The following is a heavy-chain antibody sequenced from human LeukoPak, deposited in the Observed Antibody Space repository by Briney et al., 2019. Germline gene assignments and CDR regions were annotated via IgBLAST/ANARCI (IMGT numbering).Heavy chain of an antibody. J-gene: IGHJ6*02. CDR3: TTDEDWNYARKDV. CDR1: GFTFNYAW. CDR2: TVSEIDGGTT. D-gene: IGHD1-7*01. V-gene: IGHV3-15*04. Sequence: GGSLRLSCAASGFTFNYAWMSWVRQAPGKGLEWVGQTVSEIDGGTTDYATPVKGRFTISRDDSKSTLYLQMNSLKIEDTAVYYCTTDEDWNYARKDVWGQGATVIVSS.